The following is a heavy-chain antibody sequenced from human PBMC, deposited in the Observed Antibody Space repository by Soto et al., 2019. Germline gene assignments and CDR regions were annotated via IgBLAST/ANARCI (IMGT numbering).Heavy chain of an antibody. D-gene: IGHD6-19*01. Sequence: EVQLVESGGGVVRPGGSLRLSCAASGFTFDDYGMRWVRQAPGKGLEWISAINWNGGDTDYADSVEGRFTISRDNAKNSLYLQMNSLRVEDTALYYCARAKTGYRSGWPSYWGQGTLVTVSS. CDR3: ARAKTGYRSGWPSY. J-gene: IGHJ4*02. CDR1: GFTFDDYG. V-gene: IGHV3-20*04. CDR2: INWNGGDT.